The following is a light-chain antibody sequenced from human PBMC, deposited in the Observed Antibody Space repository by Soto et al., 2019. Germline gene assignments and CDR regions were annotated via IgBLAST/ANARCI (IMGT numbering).Light chain of an antibody. Sequence: QSALTQPRSVSGSPGQSVTISCTGTSSDVGGYNYVSWYQQHPGEAPKLMIYDVSKRPSGVPDRFSGSKSGNTASLTISGLKAEDEADYYCCSYAGTYTFEVGGGTKLTVL. CDR2: DVS. J-gene: IGLJ2*01. V-gene: IGLV2-11*01. CDR3: CSYAGTYTFE. CDR1: SSDVGGYNY.